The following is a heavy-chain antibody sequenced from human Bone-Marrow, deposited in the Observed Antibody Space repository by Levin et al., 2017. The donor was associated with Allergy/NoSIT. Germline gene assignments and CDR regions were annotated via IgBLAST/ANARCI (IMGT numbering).Heavy chain of an antibody. Sequence: SETLSLTCTVSGGSINSRGYYWTWFRQPSGKGLEWIGRISSGGTTTYSPSLESQVTISIDTSKNQCSLKLNSVTAADTAVYYCARGGQHTGCRGGSCYWFDPWGQGILVTVSS. V-gene: IGHV4-61*02. CDR1: GGSINSRGYY. CDR2: ISSGGTT. CDR3: ARGGQHTGCRGGSCYWFDP. D-gene: IGHD2-15*01. J-gene: IGHJ5*02.